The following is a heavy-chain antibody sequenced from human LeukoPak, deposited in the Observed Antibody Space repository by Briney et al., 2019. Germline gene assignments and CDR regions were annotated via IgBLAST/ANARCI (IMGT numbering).Heavy chain of an antibody. CDR2: INHSGST. CDR1: GGSFSGYY. Sequence: SETLSLTCAVYGGSFSGYYWSWIRQPPGKGLEWIGEINHSGSTNYNPSLKSRVTISVDTSKNQFSLKLSSVTAADTAVYYCARHPSRYGSGRSNWFDPWGQGTLVTVSS. J-gene: IGHJ5*02. D-gene: IGHD3-10*01. CDR3: ARHPSRYGSGRSNWFDP. V-gene: IGHV4-34*01.